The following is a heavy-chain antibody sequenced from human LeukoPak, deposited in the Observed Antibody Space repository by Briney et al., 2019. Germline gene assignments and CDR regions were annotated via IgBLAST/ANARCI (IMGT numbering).Heavy chain of an antibody. J-gene: IGHJ4*02. CDR2: FICSGYDT. V-gene: IGHV3-23*01. CDR1: GVTFSSNT. D-gene: IGHD3-9*01. CDR3: VSASRRDGVFAC. Sequence: PWGTLTLTCAASGVTFSSNTMTWCRRHPEERVQECSGFICSGYDTNYKDSVKSRFTISVDNSKNTLSLQMSTVTAADPAVYYCVSASRRDGVFACWGQGTLVTVSS.